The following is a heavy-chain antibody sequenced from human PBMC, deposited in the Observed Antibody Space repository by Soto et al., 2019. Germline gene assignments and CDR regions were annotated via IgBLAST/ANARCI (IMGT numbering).Heavy chain of an antibody. J-gene: IGHJ6*02. CDR2: ISGSGGST. D-gene: IGHD4-17*01. CDR3: APEGRPHGEDYYYYGMDA. V-gene: IGHV3-23*01. Sequence: GGSLRLSCAASGFTFSSYAMSWVRQAPGKGLEWVSAISGSGGSTYYADSVKGRFTISRDNSKNTLYLQMNSLRAEDTAVYYCAPEGRPHGEDYYYYGMDAWGQGATVTVSS. CDR1: GFTFSSYA.